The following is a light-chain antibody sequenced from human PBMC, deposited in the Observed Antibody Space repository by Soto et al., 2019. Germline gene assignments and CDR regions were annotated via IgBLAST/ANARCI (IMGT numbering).Light chain of an antibody. CDR3: QQYYGTPYT. J-gene: IGKJ2*01. V-gene: IGKV4-1*01. CDR1: QSVLFRSNNKNS. Sequence: DIVMTQSPDSLAVSLGERATINCKSSQSVLFRSNNKNSLSWFQQKPGQPPKVLIYWASIRDSGVPERFSGSGSGTDFTPTIDDQQAEDVAGYYCQQYYGTPYTFGQGTQLEIK. CDR2: WAS.